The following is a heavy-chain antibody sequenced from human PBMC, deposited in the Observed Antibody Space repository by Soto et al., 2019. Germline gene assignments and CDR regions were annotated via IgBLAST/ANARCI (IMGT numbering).Heavy chain of an antibody. CDR1: GFTFDDYT. V-gene: IGHV3-43*01. Sequence: GGSLRLSCAASGFTFDDYTMHWVRQAPGKGLEWVSLISWDGGSTYYADSVKGRFTISRDNSKNSLYLQMNSLRTEDTALYYCAKIVLPGGDYYYGMDVWGQGTTVTVSS. CDR2: ISWDGGST. CDR3: AKIVLPGGDYYYGMDV. J-gene: IGHJ6*02. D-gene: IGHD2-15*01.